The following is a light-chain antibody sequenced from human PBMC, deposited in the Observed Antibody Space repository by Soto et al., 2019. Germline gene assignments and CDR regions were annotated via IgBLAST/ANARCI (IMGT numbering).Light chain of an antibody. CDR1: QSVSSSY. CDR2: GAS. J-gene: IGKJ5*01. Sequence: EIVLTQSPGTLCLSPGERATLSCRASQSVSSSYLAWYQQKPGQARRLLIYGASSRATGIPDRFSGSGSGTDFTLTISRLEPEDFAVYYCQQYGSSPPITFGQGTRLEIK. V-gene: IGKV3-20*01. CDR3: QQYGSSPPIT.